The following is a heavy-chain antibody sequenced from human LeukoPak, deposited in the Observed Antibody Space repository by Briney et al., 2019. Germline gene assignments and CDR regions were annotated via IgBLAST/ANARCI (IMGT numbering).Heavy chain of an antibody. D-gene: IGHD2-2*01. CDR1: GFTFSSYG. J-gene: IGHJ4*02. CDR3: ASIGYCSSTSCYEGEMFDY. V-gene: IGHV3-30*02. CDR2: IRYDGSNT. Sequence: GGSLRLSCAASGFTFSSYGMHWVRQAPGKGLEWVAFIRYDGSNTYYADSVKGRFTISRDNSKNTLYLQMNSLRAEDTAVYYCASIGYCSSTSCYEGEMFDYWGQGTLVTVSS.